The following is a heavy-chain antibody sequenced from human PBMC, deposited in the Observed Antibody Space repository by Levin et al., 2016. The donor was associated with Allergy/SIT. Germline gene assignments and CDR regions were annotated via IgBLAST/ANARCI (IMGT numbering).Heavy chain of an antibody. J-gene: IGHJ4*02. D-gene: IGHD4-17*01. CDR3: ARGRHDYGDTGY. V-gene: IGHV4-31*03. Sequence: SETLSLTCTVSGVSINSGAYYWSWIRQHPEKGLEWIGNIYYSGSTFYNPSLKSRVTMSVDTSKNQFSLDLASVTAADTAVYYCARGRHDYGDTGYWGRGTLVTVSS. CDR2: IYYSGST. CDR1: GVSINSGAYY.